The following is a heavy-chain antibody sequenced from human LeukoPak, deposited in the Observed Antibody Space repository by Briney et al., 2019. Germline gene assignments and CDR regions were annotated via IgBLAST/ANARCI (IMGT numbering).Heavy chain of an antibody. CDR1: GFTFSSYA. V-gene: IGHV3-23*01. CDR3: AKEDYLYSSGFYYVPGDFDY. D-gene: IGHD3-22*01. Sequence: PGGSLRLSCAASGFTFSSYAMSWVRQAPGKGLEWVSAISGSGGSTYYADSVKGRFTISRDNSKNTLYLQMNSLRAEDTAVYYFAKEDYLYSSGFYYVPGDFDYWGQGTLVTVSS. J-gene: IGHJ4*02. CDR2: ISGSGGST.